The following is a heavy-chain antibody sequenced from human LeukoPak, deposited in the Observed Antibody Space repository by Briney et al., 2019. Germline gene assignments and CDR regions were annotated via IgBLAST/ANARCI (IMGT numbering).Heavy chain of an antibody. J-gene: IGHJ3*02. V-gene: IGHV3-7*01. CDR1: GFTFSSYW. D-gene: IGHD3-10*01. CDR2: IKQDGSEK. CDR3: ARVWTYYYGSGSYPHAFDI. Sequence: GGSLRLSCAASGFTFSSYWMSWVRQAPGKGLEWVANIKQDGSEKYYVDSVKGRFTISRDNAKNSLYLQMNSLRAEDTAVYYCARVWTYYYGSGSYPHAFDIWGQGTMVTVSS.